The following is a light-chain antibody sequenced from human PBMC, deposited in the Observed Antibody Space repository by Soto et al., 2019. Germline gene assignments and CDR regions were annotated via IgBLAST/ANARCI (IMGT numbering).Light chain of an antibody. Sequence: QSVLTQPPSVSAAPGQKVTISCSGGSSNIGNNDVSWYQQLPGTTPKLLIYVNDNRPSGIPDRFSGSKSGTSATLDITGLQTGDEADYYCATWDSSLSAGVFGGGTKLTV. CDR3: ATWDSSLSAGV. J-gene: IGLJ2*01. CDR2: VND. CDR1: SSNIGNND. V-gene: IGLV1-51*01.